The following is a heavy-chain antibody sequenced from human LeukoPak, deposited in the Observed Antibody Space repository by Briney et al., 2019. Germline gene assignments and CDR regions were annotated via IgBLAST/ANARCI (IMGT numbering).Heavy chain of an antibody. J-gene: IGHJ6*02. V-gene: IGHV1-2*06. CDR1: GYTFTGYY. CDR2: INPNSGGT. D-gene: IGHD2-2*01. CDR3: ARVPPPAGDYYYYGMDV. Sequence: ASVKVSCKASGYTFTGYYMHWVLQAPGQGLEWMGRINPNSGGTNYAQKFQGRVTMTRDTSISTAYMELSRLRSDDTAVYYCARVPPPAGDYYYYGMDVWGQGTTVTVSS.